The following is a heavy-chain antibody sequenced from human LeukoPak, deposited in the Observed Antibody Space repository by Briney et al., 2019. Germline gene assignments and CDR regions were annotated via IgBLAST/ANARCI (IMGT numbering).Heavy chain of an antibody. CDR2: ISSSSSYI. J-gene: IGHJ3*02. V-gene: IGHV3-21*01. Sequence: GGSLRLSCAASGFTFSSYSMNWVRQAPGKGLEWVSSISSSSSYIYYADSVKGRFTISRDNAKNSLYLQMNSLRAEDTAVYYCASGYSYGRGAFDIWGQGTMVTVSS. CDR1: GFTFSSYS. CDR3: ASGYSYGRGAFDI. D-gene: IGHD5-18*01.